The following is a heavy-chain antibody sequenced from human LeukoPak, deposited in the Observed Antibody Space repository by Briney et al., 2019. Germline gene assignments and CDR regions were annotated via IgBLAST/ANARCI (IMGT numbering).Heavy chain of an antibody. CDR2: IKSKIDGGTT. V-gene: IGHV3-15*01. CDR3: TTGVDYGDSPFDY. CDR1: GFTFSNAW. D-gene: IGHD4-17*01. J-gene: IGHJ4*02. Sequence: GGSLRLSCAASGFTFSNAWMSWVRQPPGKGLEWVGRIKSKIDGGTTDYVAPVKGRFTISRDDSKKTLHLQMNSLKTEDTAVYYCTTGVDYGDSPFDYWGQGTLVTVSS.